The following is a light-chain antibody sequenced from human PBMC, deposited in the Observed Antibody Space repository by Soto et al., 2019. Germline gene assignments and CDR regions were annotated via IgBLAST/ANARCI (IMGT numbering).Light chain of an antibody. CDR3: QVWHRNTAAIV. CDR1: NIGGQS. Sequence: SYELTQPPSGSVAPGQTARITCEGNNIGGQSVHWYQLKAGQAPALVVFDDNSRPSGIPDRFSGSNSGNTASLTISRVEAGDEADYFCQVWHRNTAAIVFGRGTKLTVL. V-gene: IGLV3-21*02. J-gene: IGLJ2*01. CDR2: DDN.